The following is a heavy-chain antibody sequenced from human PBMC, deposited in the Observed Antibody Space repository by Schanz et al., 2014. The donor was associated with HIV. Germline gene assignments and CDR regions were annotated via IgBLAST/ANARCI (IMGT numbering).Heavy chain of an antibody. V-gene: IGHV3-7*01. CDR2: IKEDGSET. CDR3: ARAGHYFDFWIAGYYYYGMDV. J-gene: IGHJ6*02. Sequence: EVQLVESGGGLVQRGGSLRLSCAASGFRFSSYWMNWVRQAPGKGLEWVANIKEDGSETNYVDSVRGRFLISRDNANNSVRLQMDSLRAEDTAVYYCARAGHYFDFWIAGYYYYGMDVWGQGTTVIVSS. D-gene: IGHD3-3*01. CDR1: GFRFSSYW.